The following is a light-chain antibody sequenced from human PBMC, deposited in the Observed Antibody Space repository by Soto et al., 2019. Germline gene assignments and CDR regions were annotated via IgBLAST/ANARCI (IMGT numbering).Light chain of an antibody. CDR1: QTISNW. CDR2: DAS. CDR3: QQYNTYPLT. J-gene: IGKJ4*01. V-gene: IGKV1-5*01. Sequence: DIQMTQSPSTLSASVGDRVTITWRASQTISNWLAWYQQKPGKAPKVLIFDASTLDGGVPSGFSGRRSGTDFTLTISSLQPSDFATYYCQQYNTYPLTFGGGTKVDIK.